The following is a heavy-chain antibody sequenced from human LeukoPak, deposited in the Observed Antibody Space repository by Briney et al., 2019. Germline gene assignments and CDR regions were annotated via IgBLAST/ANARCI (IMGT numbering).Heavy chain of an antibody. J-gene: IGHJ5*02. CDR3: AKEGSGWYRWFDP. V-gene: IGHV3-9*01. CDR2: ISWNSGNI. Sequence: GGSLRLSCAASGFTFDDYGMHWVRQPPGKGLERVSGISWNSGNIGYADSVKGRFTISRDNAKNSLYLQMNSLRAEDTAVYYCAKEGSGWYRWFDPWGQGTLVTVSS. D-gene: IGHD6-19*01. CDR1: GFTFDDYG.